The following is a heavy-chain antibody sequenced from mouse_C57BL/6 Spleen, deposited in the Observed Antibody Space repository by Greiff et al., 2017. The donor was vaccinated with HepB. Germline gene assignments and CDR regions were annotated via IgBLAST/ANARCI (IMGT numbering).Heavy chain of an antibody. CDR1: GYTFTDYY. Sequence: VQLQQSGPELVKPGASVKISCKASGYTFTDYYMNWVKQSHGKSLEWIGDSNPNNGGTSYNQKFKGKATLTVDKSSSTAYMELRSLTSEDTAVYYCTSWSDGYGDYWGKGTTLTVSS. CDR2: SNPNNGGT. D-gene: IGHD2-3*01. V-gene: IGHV1-26*01. J-gene: IGHJ2*01. CDR3: TSWSDGYGDY.